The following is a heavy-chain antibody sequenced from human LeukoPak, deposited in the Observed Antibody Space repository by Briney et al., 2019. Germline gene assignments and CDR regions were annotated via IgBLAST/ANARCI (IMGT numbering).Heavy chain of an antibody. CDR1: GFTFSNYA. CDR2: ISSSSSYI. Sequence: GGSLRLSCAASGFTFSNYAMNWVRQAPGKGLEWVSSISSSSSYIYYADSVKGRFTISRDNAKNSLYLQMNSLRAEDTAVYYCAREEYSSSSGDYWGQGTLVTVSS. J-gene: IGHJ4*02. D-gene: IGHD6-6*01. CDR3: AREEYSSSSGDY. V-gene: IGHV3-21*01.